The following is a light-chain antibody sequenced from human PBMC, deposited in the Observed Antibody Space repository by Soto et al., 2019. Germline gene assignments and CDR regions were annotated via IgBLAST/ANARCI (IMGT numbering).Light chain of an antibody. CDR3: QQCNSTPPWT. J-gene: IGKJ1*01. V-gene: IGKV3-15*01. CDR1: QSVSSN. CDR2: GAS. Sequence: EIEMTQSPATLSVSPGERATISCRASQSVSSNLAWYQQKPGQAPRLLIYGASSMATGIPARFSGSGSGTDFTLTISSLQSEDFAVYYCQQCNSTPPWTFGGGTKVEIK.